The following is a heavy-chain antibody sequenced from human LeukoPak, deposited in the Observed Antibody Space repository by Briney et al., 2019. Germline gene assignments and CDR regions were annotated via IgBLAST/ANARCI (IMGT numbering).Heavy chain of an antibody. V-gene: IGHV3-53*01. CDR3: ARDDSSWANYYYYGMDV. D-gene: IGHD6-13*01. J-gene: IGHJ6*02. CDR2: IYSGGST. CDR1: GFTVSSNY. Sequence: GGSLRLSCAASGFTVSSNYMSWVRQAPGKGLEWVSVIYSGGSTYYADSVKGRFTISRDNSKNTLYLQMNSLRAEDTAVYYCARDDSSWANYYYYGMDVWGQGTTVTVSS.